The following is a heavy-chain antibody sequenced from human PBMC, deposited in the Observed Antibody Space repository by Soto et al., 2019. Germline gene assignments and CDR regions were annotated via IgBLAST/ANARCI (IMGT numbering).Heavy chain of an antibody. V-gene: IGHV1-69*13. D-gene: IGHD2-2*02. J-gene: IGHJ6*02. CDR1: GGTFSSYA. Sequence: ASVKVSCKASGGTFSSYAISWVRRAPGQGLEWMGGIIPIFGTANYAQKFQGRVTITADESTSTAYMELSSLRSEDTAVYYCARGSASRSVVPAAIHHGVDYYYGMDVWGQGTTVTVSS. CDR3: ARGSASRSVVPAAIHHGVDYYYGMDV. CDR2: IIPIFGTA.